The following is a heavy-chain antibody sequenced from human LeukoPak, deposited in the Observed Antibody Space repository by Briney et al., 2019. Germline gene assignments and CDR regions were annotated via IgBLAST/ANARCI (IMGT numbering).Heavy chain of an antibody. Sequence: GGSLRLSCVASGFXFSSYTLHWVRQAPGKGLEWVAVMSYDGSHKFHADSVKGRFTISRDNSKNTLYLQMNSLRAEDTAIYFCARDVGGYAFDYWGQGTLVTVSS. CDR2: MSYDGSHK. V-gene: IGHV3-30*04. CDR1: GFXFSSYT. J-gene: IGHJ4*02. CDR3: ARDVGGYAFDY. D-gene: IGHD5-12*01.